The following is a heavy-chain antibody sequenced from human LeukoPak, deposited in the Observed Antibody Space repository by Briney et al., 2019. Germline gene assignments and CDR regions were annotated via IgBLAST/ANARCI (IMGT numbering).Heavy chain of an antibody. D-gene: IGHD6-13*01. CDR1: GFTFSSYE. J-gene: IGHJ4*02. Sequence: PGGSLRLSCVASGFTFSSYEMFWVRQAPGKGLEWVSYISGSTTTTYYADSVKGRFTISRDNAKNSLFLHLNSLRAEDTGMYYGASASRAGSSDFWGQGTLVTVSS. CDR2: ISGSTTTT. V-gene: IGHV3-48*03. CDR3: ASASRAGSSDF.